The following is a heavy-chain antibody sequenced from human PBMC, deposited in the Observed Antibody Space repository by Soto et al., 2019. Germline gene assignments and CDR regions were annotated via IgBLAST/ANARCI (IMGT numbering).Heavy chain of an antibody. V-gene: IGHV1-3*01. D-gene: IGHD1-26*01. CDR3: ARGSPTYYYYGMDV. CDR2: INAGNGNT. Sequence: GPSVKVSCKASGYTFTSYAMHWVRQAPGQRLEWMGWINAGNGNTKYSQKFQGRVTITRDTSASTAYMELSSLRSEDTAVYYCARGSPTYYYYGMDVWGQGTTVTVSS. CDR1: GYTFTSYA. J-gene: IGHJ6*02.